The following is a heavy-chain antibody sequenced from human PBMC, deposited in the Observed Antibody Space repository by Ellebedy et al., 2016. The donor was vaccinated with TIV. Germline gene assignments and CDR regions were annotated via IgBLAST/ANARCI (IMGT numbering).Heavy chain of an antibody. J-gene: IGHJ4*02. CDR1: GFTFSNYA. V-gene: IGHV3-23*01. CDR2: ISGNGGST. Sequence: GESLKISCAASGFTFSNYAMSWVRQTPEKRLEWVSAISGNGGSTYSPDSVRGRFTISRDNSKTTLYLQMTSLRAEDTAIYYCVKHIGRDYGDRMDYWGRGTLVTVSS. D-gene: IGHD4-17*01. CDR3: VKHIGRDYGDRMDY.